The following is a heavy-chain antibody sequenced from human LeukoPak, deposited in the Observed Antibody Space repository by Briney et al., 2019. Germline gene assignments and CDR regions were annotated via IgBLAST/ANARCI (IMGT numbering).Heavy chain of an antibody. V-gene: IGHV3-23*01. Sequence: VSSISGSGSITYYADSVTGRFTISRDNSKNTLSLQMNSLRAEDTAVYYCAKDRGAYDAFDYWGQGTLVTVSS. CDR2: ISGSGSIT. J-gene: IGHJ4*02. CDR3: AKDRGAYDAFDY. D-gene: IGHD3-22*01.